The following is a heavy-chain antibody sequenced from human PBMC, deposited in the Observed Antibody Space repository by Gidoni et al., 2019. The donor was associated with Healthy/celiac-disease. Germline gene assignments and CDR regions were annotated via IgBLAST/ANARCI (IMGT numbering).Heavy chain of an antibody. CDR3: ARVASRHGDFPPGY. Sequence: QVQLVQSGAEVKKPGSSVKVSCTASGGTFSSYAISWVRPAPGQGLEWMGGIIPIFGTANYAQKFQGRVTITADKSTSTAYMELSSLRSEDTAVYYCARVASRHGDFPPGYWGQGTLVTVSS. V-gene: IGHV1-69*06. J-gene: IGHJ4*02. D-gene: IGHD3-10*01. CDR2: IIPIFGTA. CDR1: GGTFSSYA.